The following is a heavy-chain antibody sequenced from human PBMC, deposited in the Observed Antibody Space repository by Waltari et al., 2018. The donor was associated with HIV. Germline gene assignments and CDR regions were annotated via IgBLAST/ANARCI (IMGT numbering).Heavy chain of an antibody. V-gene: IGHV3-15*01. Sequence: EVQLVESGGGLVKPGGSLRLSCAASGFTFNNAWMNWVRQAAGKGLEWVGRIKSKTDGGTTDYAAPVKGRFTISRDDSKNTVKLQMNSLKAEDTAVYFCRSGIVRTTDYWGQGTLVTVSS. CDR1: GFTFNNAW. CDR2: IKSKTDGGTT. D-gene: IGHD1-26*01. J-gene: IGHJ4*02. CDR3: RSGIVRTTDY.